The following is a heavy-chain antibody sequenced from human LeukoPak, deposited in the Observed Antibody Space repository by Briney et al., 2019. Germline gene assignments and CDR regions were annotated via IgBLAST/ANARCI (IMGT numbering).Heavy chain of an antibody. J-gene: IGHJ3*02. CDR2: ISPSSAGT. D-gene: IGHD1-26*01. CDR3: ARDRWELRNDAFDI. CDR1: GYTFTDYF. V-gene: IGHV1-2*02. Sequence: DSVKVSCKASGYTFTDYFIHWVRQAPGQGLEWMGWISPSSAGTNYAQKFQGRVTVTRDTSISTAYMDLSSLRSDDTAVYYCARDRWELRNDAFDIWGQGTMVTVSS.